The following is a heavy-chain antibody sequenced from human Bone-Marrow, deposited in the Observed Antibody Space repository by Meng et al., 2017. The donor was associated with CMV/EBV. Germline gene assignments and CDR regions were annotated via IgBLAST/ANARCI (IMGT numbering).Heavy chain of an antibody. Sequence: SLKISCAASGFTFDDYAMHWVRQAPGKGLEWVSGISWNSGSIGYADSVKGRFTISRDNAKNSLYLQMNRLRAEDTALYYCAKERGYSYGSFDYWGQGTLVTVSS. J-gene: IGHJ4*02. D-gene: IGHD5-18*01. CDR3: AKERGYSYGSFDY. CDR1: GFTFDDYA. V-gene: IGHV3-9*01. CDR2: ISWNSGSI.